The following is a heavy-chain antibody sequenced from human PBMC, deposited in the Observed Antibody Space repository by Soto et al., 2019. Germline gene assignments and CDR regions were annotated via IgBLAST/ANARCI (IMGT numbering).Heavy chain of an antibody. D-gene: IGHD1-26*01. V-gene: IGHV3-30*18. CDR3: AKDADPSGSYYFDY. J-gene: IGHJ4*02. CDR2: ISYDGSNK. Sequence: GGSLRLSCAASGFTFSSYGRHWVRPAPGKGLEWVAVISYDGSNKYYADSVKGRFTISRDNSKNTLYLQMNSLRAEDTAVYYCAKDADPSGSYYFDYWGQGTLVTVSS. CDR1: GFTFSSYG.